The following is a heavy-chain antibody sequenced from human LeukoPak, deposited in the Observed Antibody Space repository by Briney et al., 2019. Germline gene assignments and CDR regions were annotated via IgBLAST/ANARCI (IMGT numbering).Heavy chain of an antibody. Sequence: ASVKVSCKASGYTFTGFFMHWVRQAPGQGLEWMGWINPNNGGTTYAQKFQGRVTLTRDTSIRTVFMEVNRLTSDDTAVYYCTRDVPGYSSDFDFWGQGTLVTVSS. J-gene: IGHJ4*02. CDR1: GYTFTGFF. D-gene: IGHD6-19*01. CDR3: TRDVPGYSSDFDF. CDR2: INPNNGGT. V-gene: IGHV1-2*02.